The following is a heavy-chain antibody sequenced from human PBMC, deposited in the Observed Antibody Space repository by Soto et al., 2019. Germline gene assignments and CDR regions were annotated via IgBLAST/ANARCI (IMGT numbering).Heavy chain of an antibody. J-gene: IGHJ4*02. V-gene: IGHV1-2*04. Sequence: ASVKVSCKASGYTFTAYYIHWVRQAPGHGLEWMGFISPNSGGTQFAPKFQGLVTMTGDTSLSKAYLQWNSLEASDTAIYYCAVFRSSWFGDGRLDSWGPGTLVTVSS. CDR1: GYTFTAYY. D-gene: IGHD6-13*01. CDR2: ISPNSGGT. CDR3: AVFRSSWFGDGRLDS.